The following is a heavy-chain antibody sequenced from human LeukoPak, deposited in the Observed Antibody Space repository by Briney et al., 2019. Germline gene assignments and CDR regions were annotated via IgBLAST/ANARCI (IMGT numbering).Heavy chain of an antibody. J-gene: IGHJ4*02. Sequence: SVKVSCKASGGTFSSYAISWVRQAPGQGLEWMGGIIPIFGTANYAQKFQGRVTITTDESASTAYMELSSLRSEDTAVYYCASFSGYSYGFDFDYWGQGTLVTVSS. CDR3: ASFSGYSYGFDFDY. CDR1: GGTFSSYA. V-gene: IGHV1-69*05. CDR2: IIPIFGTA. D-gene: IGHD5-18*01.